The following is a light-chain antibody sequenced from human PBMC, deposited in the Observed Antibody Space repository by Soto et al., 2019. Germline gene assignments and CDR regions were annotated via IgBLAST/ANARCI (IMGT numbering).Light chain of an antibody. CDR3: QQYGTWIT. CDR2: QAS. V-gene: IGKV1-5*03. CDR1: QSISRQ. J-gene: IGKJ5*01. Sequence: DIQMTQSPSTLSASVGDRVSITCRASQSISRQLAWYQQKPGKAPNLLIYQASNLETGVPSRFTGSGSGTDFTLTITRLEPEDFAVYYCQQYGTWITFGQGTRLETK.